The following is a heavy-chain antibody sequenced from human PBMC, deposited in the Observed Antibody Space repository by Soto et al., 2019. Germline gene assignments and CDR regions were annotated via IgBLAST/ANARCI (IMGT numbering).Heavy chain of an antibody. J-gene: IGHJ6*02. V-gene: IGHV3-30*18. CDR2: ISYDGSKE. CDR3: AKVTDSSGWYPYYYGIDV. Sequence: QVQLVESGGGVVQPGKSLRLSCAASGFTFNIYGMQWVRQAPGKGLEWVAVISYDGSKEYYGDSVKGRFTISRDNSKITLYLQMNSLRSEDTAVYYCAKVTDSSGWYPYYYGIDVWGQGTTVTISS. D-gene: IGHD6-19*01. CDR1: GFTFNIYG.